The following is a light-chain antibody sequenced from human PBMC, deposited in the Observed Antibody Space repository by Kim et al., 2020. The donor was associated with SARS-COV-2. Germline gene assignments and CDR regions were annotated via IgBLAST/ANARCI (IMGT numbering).Light chain of an antibody. Sequence: VSPGGRATLSCRASQTINTLLAWYQQKPGRAPRLLIHDASTRATGIPARFSGSGSGTEFTLTISSLQSEDIAVYFCQQYKTWPLTFGGGTKVDIK. CDR2: DAS. CDR1: QTINTL. V-gene: IGKV3-15*01. CDR3: QQYKTWPLT. J-gene: IGKJ4*01.